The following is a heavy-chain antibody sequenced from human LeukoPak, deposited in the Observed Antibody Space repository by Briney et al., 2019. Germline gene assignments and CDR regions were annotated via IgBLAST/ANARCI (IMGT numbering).Heavy chain of an antibody. Sequence: WVRQPPGKGLEWIGSIYYSGSAYYNTSLTSRVTISVDTSKNQLSLKLSSVTAADTAVYYCASLRGYSYGPLDYWGQGTLVTVSS. D-gene: IGHD5-18*01. V-gene: IGHV4-39*01. J-gene: IGHJ4*02. CDR2: IYYSGSA. CDR3: ASLRGYSYGPLDY.